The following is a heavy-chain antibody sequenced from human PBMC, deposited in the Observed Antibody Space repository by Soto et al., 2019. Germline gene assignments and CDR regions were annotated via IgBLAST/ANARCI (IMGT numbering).Heavy chain of an antibody. D-gene: IGHD3-16*01. CDR2: INAGNGNT. V-gene: IGHV1-3*01. CDR1: GYTFTSYA. Sequence: ASVKVSCTASGYTFTSYAMHWVRQAPGQRLEWMGWINAGNGNTKYSQKFQGRVTITRDTSASTAYMELSSLRSEDTAVYYCAGNLAGGGSYFDYWGQGTLVTVSS. CDR3: AGNLAGGGSYFDY. J-gene: IGHJ4*02.